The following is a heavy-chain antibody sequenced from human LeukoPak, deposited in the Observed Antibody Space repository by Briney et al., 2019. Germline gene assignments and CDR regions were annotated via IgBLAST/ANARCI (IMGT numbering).Heavy chain of an antibody. V-gene: IGHV3-21*01. J-gene: IGHJ4*02. Sequence: GGSLRLSCAASGFTFSSYSMNWVRQAPGKGLEWVSSIRSSSSYIYYADSVTGRFTISRDNAKNSLYLQMNSLRAEDTAVYYCARDVAAGTFDYWGQGTLVTVSS. D-gene: IGHD6-13*01. CDR3: ARDVAAGTFDY. CDR2: IRSSSSYI. CDR1: GFTFSSYS.